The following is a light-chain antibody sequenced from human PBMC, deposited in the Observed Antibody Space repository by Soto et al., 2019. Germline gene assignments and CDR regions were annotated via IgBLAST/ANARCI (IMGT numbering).Light chain of an antibody. Sequence: DIQMTQSPSSLSASLGDRVTITCRASQGIGVYLAWFQQKPGNVPRLLIYAPSTLQSGVPSRFSGSGSGTDFTLTISSLQPEDVATYYCQKYNSAPLTFGGGTKVEIK. CDR3: QKYNSAPLT. CDR1: QGIGVY. J-gene: IGKJ4*01. CDR2: APS. V-gene: IGKV1-27*01.